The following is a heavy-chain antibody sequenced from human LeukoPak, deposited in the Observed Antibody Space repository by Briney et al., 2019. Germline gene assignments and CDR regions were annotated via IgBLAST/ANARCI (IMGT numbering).Heavy chain of an antibody. CDR3: AREVPGYSYGYYYYYMDV. CDR2: IYYSGST. J-gene: IGHJ6*03. D-gene: IGHD5-18*01. V-gene: IGHV4-59*01. CDR1: GGSISSYY. Sequence: PSETLSLACTVSGGSISSYYWSWIRQPPGKGLEWIGYIYYSGSTNYNPSLKSRVTISVDTSKNQFSLKLSSVTAADTAVYYCAREVPGYSYGYYYYYMDVWGKGTTVTVSS.